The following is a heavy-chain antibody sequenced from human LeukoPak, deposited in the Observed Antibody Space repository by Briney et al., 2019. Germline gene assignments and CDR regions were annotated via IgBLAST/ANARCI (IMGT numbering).Heavy chain of an antibody. CDR1: GFTVSSNY. CDR2: IYSGGST. Sequence: PGGSLRLSCAASGFTVSSNYMSWVRQAPGKGLEWVSVIYSGGSTYYADSVKGRFTISRDNAKNSLYLQMNSLRAEDTAVYYCARDSYGSLTDYWGQGTLVTVSS. CDR3: ARDSYGSLTDY. J-gene: IGHJ4*02. D-gene: IGHD5-18*01. V-gene: IGHV3-53*01.